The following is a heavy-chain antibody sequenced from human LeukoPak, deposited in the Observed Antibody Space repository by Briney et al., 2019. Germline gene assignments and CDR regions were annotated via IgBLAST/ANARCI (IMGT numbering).Heavy chain of an antibody. Sequence: ASVKVSCKASGYTFTGYSMHWVRQAPGQGLEWMGWINPNSGGTNYAQKFQGRVTMTRDTSISTAYMELSRLRSEDTAVYYCARPGGIAVAEDYWGQGTLVTVSS. J-gene: IGHJ4*02. CDR2: INPNSGGT. D-gene: IGHD6-19*01. CDR3: ARPGGIAVAEDY. V-gene: IGHV1-2*02. CDR1: GYTFTGYS.